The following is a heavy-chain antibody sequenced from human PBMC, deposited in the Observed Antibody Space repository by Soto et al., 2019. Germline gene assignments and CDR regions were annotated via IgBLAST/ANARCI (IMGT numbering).Heavy chain of an antibody. J-gene: IGHJ4*02. CDR1: GGSISSGGYS. CDR3: ARLPDY. Sequence: SETLSLTCAVSGGSISSGGYSWSWIRQPPGKGLEWIGYIYHSGSPYYNPSLKSRVTISVDRSKNQFSLKLSSVTAADTAVYYRARLPDYWGQGTLVTVSS. V-gene: IGHV4-30-2*01. CDR2: IYHSGSP.